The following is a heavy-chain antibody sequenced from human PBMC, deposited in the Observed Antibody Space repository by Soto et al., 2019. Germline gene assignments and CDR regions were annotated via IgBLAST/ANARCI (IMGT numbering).Heavy chain of an antibody. V-gene: IGHV3-74*01. CDR3: ARAGTVYGSGSY. J-gene: IGHJ4*02. CDR1: GFTFSSYW. Sequence: EVQLVESGGGLVQPGGSLRLSCAASGFTFSSYWMHWVRQAPGKGLVWVSRIDRDGSSTSYADSVKGRFSISRDNAKNTLYLQMNSLRAEDTAVYYCARAGTVYGSGSYWGQGTLVTVSS. D-gene: IGHD3-10*01. CDR2: IDRDGSST.